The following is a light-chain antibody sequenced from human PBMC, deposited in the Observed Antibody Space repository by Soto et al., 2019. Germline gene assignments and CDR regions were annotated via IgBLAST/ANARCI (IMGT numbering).Light chain of an antibody. CDR3: AVWDDNLRGL. CDR1: RSNIGGNA. V-gene: IGLV1-44*01. J-gene: IGLJ2*01. CDR2: AND. Sequence: QSVLTQPPSVSGTPGPRVTISCSGSRSNIGGNAVTWYQQVPGTAPKLLIYANDQRPSGISDRFSGSKSSTSASLAISGLQSEDEADYYCAVWDDNLRGLFGGGTKLTVL.